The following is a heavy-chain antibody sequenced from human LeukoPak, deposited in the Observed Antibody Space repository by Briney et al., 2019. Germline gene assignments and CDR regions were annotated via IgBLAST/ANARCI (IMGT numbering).Heavy chain of an antibody. J-gene: IGHJ4*02. D-gene: IGHD3-10*01. CDR1: GFTFSSYA. Sequence: GGSLRLSCAASGFTFSSYAMHWVRQAPGKRLEWVAVISYDGSNKYYADSVKGRFTISRDNSKNTLYLQMNSLRAEDTAVYYCARDFWTMVRGVIKYYFDYWGQGTLVTVSS. CDR2: ISYDGSNK. V-gene: IGHV3-30-3*01. CDR3: ARDFWTMVRGVIKYYFDY.